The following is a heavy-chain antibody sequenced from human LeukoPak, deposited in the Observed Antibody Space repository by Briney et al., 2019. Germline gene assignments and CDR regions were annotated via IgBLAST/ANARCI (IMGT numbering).Heavy chain of an antibody. CDR3: GRWGIEAAIDY. CDR2: INPDGSET. V-gene: IGHV3-7*01. J-gene: IGHJ4*02. Sequence: PGGSLRLSCATFGFTFGPYWMNWARQAPGKGLEWVANINPDGSETYYLDSVKGRFTIARDNVKNSLYLLMDSLRADDTAVYYCGRWGIEAAIDYWGQGTLVTVSS. CDR1: GFTFGPYW. D-gene: IGHD2-2*01.